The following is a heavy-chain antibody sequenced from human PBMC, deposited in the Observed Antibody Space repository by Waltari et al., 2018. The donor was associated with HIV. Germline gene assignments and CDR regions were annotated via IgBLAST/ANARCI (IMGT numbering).Heavy chain of an antibody. J-gene: IGHJ4*02. D-gene: IGHD2-15*01. Sequence: EVQLVESGGGLVKPGGSLRLSCAASGFTFNSYSMNWVRQAPGKGLEWVSSISSSSSYIYYADSVKGRFTISRDNAKNSLYLQMNSLRAEDTAVYYCARTIVVVVAAPFDYWGQGTLVTVSS. CDR2: ISSSSSYI. V-gene: IGHV3-21*01. CDR3: ARTIVVVVAAPFDY. CDR1: GFTFNSYS.